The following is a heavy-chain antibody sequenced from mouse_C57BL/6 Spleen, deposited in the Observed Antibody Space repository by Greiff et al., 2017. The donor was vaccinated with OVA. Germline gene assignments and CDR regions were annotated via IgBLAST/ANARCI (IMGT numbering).Heavy chain of an antibody. CDR1: GYTFTDYN. CDR2: INPNNGGT. V-gene: IGHV1-18*01. D-gene: IGHD2-1*01. CDR3: ARIYYGNYGYFDY. Sequence: VQLQQSGPELVKPGASVKIPCKASGYTFTDYNMDWVKQSHGKSLEWIGDINPNNGGTIYNQKFKGKATLTVDKSSSTAYMELRSLTSEDTAVYYCARIYYGNYGYFDYWGQGTTLTVSS. J-gene: IGHJ2*01.